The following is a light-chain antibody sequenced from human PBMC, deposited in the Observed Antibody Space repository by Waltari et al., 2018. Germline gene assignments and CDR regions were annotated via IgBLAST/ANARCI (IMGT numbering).Light chain of an antibody. CDR2: DDT. V-gene: IGLV3-21*03. J-gene: IGLJ2*01. Sequence: YLLTQPPSVSVAPGTTARIPCGGDDIGGQRVHWYQQKSGQAPVLVVYDDTNRPSGVPERFFGSKSVNTATLTIGRVEAGDEADYYCQLWDRSKSHVTFGGGTKLTVL. CDR1: DIGGQR. CDR3: QLWDRSKSHVT.